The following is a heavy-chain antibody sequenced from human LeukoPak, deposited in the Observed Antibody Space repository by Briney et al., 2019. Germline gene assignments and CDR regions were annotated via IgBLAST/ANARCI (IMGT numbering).Heavy chain of an antibody. CDR3: AKEGYNMGFDY. V-gene: IGHV3-30*18. CDR2: IAYDGSKK. Sequence: PGRLRRLSCAAAGFISSIPGMHSVSQAPGKGLEWVEVIAYDGSKKYYADSVKGRFTISRDNSKNTLYLQMNSLRAEDTAVYYCAKEGYNMGFDYWGQGTLVTVSS. J-gene: IGHJ4*02. D-gene: IGHD1-14*01. CDR1: GFISSIPG.